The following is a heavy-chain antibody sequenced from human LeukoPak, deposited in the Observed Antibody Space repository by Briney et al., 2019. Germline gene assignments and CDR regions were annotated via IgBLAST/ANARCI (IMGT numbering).Heavy chain of an antibody. CDR3: ARDGIGYCSSTSCPPHDAFDI. D-gene: IGHD2-2*01. CDR1: GGSISSGDYY. V-gene: IGHV4-30-4*08. CDR2: IYYSGST. Sequence: SESLSLTCTVSGGSISSGDYYWSWLRQPPGKGLEWIVYIYYSGSTYYNPSLKSRVTISVDTSKNLFSLKLSSVTAADTAVYYCARDGIGYCSSTSCPPHDAFDIWGQGTMVTVSS. J-gene: IGHJ3*02.